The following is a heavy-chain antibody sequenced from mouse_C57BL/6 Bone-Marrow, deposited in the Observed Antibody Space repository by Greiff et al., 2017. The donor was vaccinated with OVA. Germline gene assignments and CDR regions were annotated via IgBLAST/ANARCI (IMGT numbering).Heavy chain of an antibody. CDR3: ARGGFWYYGLDY. CDR2: IDPSDSYT. Sequence: QVQLQQPGAELVKPGASVKLSCKASGYTFTSYWMHWVKQRPGQGLEWIGEIDPSDSYTNYNQKFKGKSTLTVDKSSSTAYMQLSSLTSEDSAVYYCARGGFWYYGLDYWGQGTTLTVSS. V-gene: IGHV1-69*01. J-gene: IGHJ2*01. CDR1: GYTFTSYW. D-gene: IGHD1-2*01.